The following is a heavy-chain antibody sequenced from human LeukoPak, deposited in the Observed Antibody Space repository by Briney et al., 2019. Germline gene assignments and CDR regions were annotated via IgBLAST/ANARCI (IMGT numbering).Heavy chain of an antibody. Sequence: SETLSLTFTFCLYFFTTNYLGWIRQSPCKGLDGTGYIIYSKSTTYNPSLKSRVTISLVTSNNQSSLKLNSVTAADAAVYYCARDRWFDCWGQGTLVTVS. J-gene: IGHJ5*01. CDR2: IIYSKST. CDR3: ARDRWFDC. CDR1: LYFFTTNY. V-gene: IGHV4-59*01.